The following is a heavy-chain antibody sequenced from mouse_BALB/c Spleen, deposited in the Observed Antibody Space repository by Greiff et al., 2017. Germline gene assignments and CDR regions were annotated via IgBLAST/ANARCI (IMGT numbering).Heavy chain of an antibody. CDR3: TRSRTGTGFLDY. J-gene: IGHJ2*01. Sequence: VQLQQSGAELVKPGASVKLSCKASGYTFTSYYMYWVKQRPGQGLEWIGEINPSNGGTNFNEKFKSKATLTVDKSSSTAYMQLSSLTSEDSAVYYCTRSRTGTGFLDYWGQGTTLTVSS. D-gene: IGHD4-1*01. CDR2: INPSNGGT. CDR1: GYTFTSYY. V-gene: IGHV1S81*02.